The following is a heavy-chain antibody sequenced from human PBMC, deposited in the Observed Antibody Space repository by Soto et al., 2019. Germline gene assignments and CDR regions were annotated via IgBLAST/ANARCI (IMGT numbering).Heavy chain of an antibody. J-gene: IGHJ6*03. V-gene: IGHV4-34*01. Sequence: PSETLSLTCAVYGGSFSGYYWSWIRQPPGKGLEWIGEINHSGSTNYNPSLKSRVTISVDTSKNQFSLKLSSVTAADTAVYYCARGVWFGDQNYYYYYYMDVWGKGTTVTVSS. CDR3: ARGVWFGDQNYYYYYYMDV. D-gene: IGHD3-10*01. CDR1: GGSFSGYY. CDR2: INHSGST.